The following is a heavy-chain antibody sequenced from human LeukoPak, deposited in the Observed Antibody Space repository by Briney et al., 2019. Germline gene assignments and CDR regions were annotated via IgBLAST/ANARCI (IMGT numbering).Heavy chain of an antibody. V-gene: IGHV3-30*18. CDR3: AKDILRYSGYLIY. Sequence: PGGSLRLSCAASGFSFSSYGMHWVRQAPGKGLERVALISTDGSSEYYADSMKGRFTISRDNSKSTLYLQMNSLTGEDTAVYYCAKDILRYSGYLIYWGQGTPVTVSS. CDR1: GFSFSSYG. J-gene: IGHJ4*02. D-gene: IGHD5-12*01. CDR2: ISTDGSSE.